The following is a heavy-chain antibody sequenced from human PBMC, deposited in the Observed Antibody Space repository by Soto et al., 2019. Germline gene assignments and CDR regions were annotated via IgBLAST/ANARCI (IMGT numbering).Heavy chain of an antibody. CDR2: IIPIFGTA. CDR1: GGTFSSYA. Sequence: QVQLVQSGAEVKKPGSSVKVSCKASGGTFSSYAISWVRQAPGQGLEWMGGIIPIFGTANYAQKFQGRVTLTTDESTSTAYMELSSLISEDTAVYYCARSEVGATTYTRAFDSWGQGTMVTVSS. V-gene: IGHV1-69*01. J-gene: IGHJ3*02. CDR3: ARSEVGATTYTRAFDS. D-gene: IGHD1-26*01.